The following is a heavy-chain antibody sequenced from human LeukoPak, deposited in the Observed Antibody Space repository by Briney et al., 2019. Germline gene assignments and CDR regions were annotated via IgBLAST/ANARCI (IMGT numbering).Heavy chain of an antibody. V-gene: IGHV3-21*01. J-gene: IGHJ4*02. CDR3: ARDSTRFDY. CDR1: GFTFSSYS. CDR2: ISSSSTYI. Sequence: GGSLRLSCVASGFTFSSYSMNWVRQAPGKGLEWVSSISSSSTYIYYTDSMKGRFTISRDNAKNSLYLQVNSLRAEDTAVYYCARDSTRFDYWGQGTLVTVSS.